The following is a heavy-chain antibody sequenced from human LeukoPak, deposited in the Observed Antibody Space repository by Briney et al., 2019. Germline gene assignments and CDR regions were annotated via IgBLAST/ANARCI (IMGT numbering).Heavy chain of an antibody. V-gene: IGHV3-74*01. CDR2: IDSDGSRT. Sequence: PGGSLRLSCAASGFSISIYWMHWVRQAPGKGLVWVSRIDSDGSRTSYADSVKGRLTISRDNAKNTVYLQMNSLRGEDTALYYCAACTSTSCRDYWGQGTLVTVSS. CDR1: GFSISIYW. CDR3: AACTSTSCRDY. J-gene: IGHJ4*02. D-gene: IGHD2-2*01.